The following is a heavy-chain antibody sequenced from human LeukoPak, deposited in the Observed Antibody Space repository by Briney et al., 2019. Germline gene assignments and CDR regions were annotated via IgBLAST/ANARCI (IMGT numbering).Heavy chain of an antibody. CDR1: GFTFSSYW. D-gene: IGHD6-13*01. J-gene: IGHJ4*02. Sequence: PGGSLRLSCAASGFTFSSYWMHWVRQAPGKGLVWVSRINSDGSSTSYADSVKGRFTISRDNAKNTLYLQMNSLRAKDTAVYYCARDGRGYSSTWGFDYWGQGTLVTVSS. V-gene: IGHV3-74*01. CDR3: ARDGRGYSSTWGFDY. CDR2: INSDGSST.